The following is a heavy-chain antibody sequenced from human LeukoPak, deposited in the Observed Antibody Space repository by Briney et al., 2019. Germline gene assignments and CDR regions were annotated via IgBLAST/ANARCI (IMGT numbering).Heavy chain of an antibody. J-gene: IGHJ4*02. CDR1: GFTFSSYA. Sequence: PGGSLRLSCEASGFTFSSYAMSWVRQAPGKGLEWVSAINDGSSSTYYADSVKGRFTISRDNSKNTLYLQMSSLRGEDTAVYYCARAAYKSSPDYWGQGSLVTVSS. V-gene: IGHV3-23*01. D-gene: IGHD1-14*01. CDR3: ARAAYKSSPDY. CDR2: INDGSSST.